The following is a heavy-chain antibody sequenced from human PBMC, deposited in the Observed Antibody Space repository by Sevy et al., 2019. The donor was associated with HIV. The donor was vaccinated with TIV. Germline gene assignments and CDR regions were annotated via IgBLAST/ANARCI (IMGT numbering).Heavy chain of an antibody. Sequence: GGSLRLSCAASGFTFSPYGMTWVRQAPGKGLEWVSSMSGSGAFTHYADSVKGRYTISRDNSKNTVYLQMNSLRAEDTAVYYCARLGGYEDTYYYYAMDVWGQGTTVTVSS. J-gene: IGHJ6*02. CDR2: MSGSGAFT. CDR1: GFTFSPYG. V-gene: IGHV3-23*01. D-gene: IGHD5-12*01. CDR3: ARLGGYEDTYYYYAMDV.